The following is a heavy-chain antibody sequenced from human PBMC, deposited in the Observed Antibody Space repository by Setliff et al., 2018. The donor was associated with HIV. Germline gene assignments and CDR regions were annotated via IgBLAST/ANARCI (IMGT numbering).Heavy chain of an antibody. D-gene: IGHD3-3*01. CDR2: IYYSGST. Sequence: PSETLSLTCTVSGGSVSSGSYYWSWIRQPPGKGQEWIGYIYYSGSTKHNPSLKSRVTMSVDTSKNQFSLKLSSVIAADTAVYYCARIFGDQGYYYGMDVWGQGTTVTVSS. V-gene: IGHV4-61*01. CDR3: ARIFGDQGYYYGMDV. J-gene: IGHJ6*02. CDR1: GGSVSSGSYY.